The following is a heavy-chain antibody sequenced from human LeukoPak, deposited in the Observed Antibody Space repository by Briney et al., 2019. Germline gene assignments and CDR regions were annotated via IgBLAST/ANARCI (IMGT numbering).Heavy chain of an antibody. D-gene: IGHD2-15*01. J-gene: IGHJ4*02. CDR1: GSSISSDYY. CDR3: ARVVGATSIDH. CDR2: IKHRGRS. Sequence: NPSETLSLTCSVSGSSISSDYYWGWVRQPPGKGLEWIGSIKHRGRSYYNPSLKSRVTISVDTSKNQFSLQLSSVTAADTAVYYCARVVGATSIDHWGQGILVTVSS. V-gene: IGHV4-38-2*02.